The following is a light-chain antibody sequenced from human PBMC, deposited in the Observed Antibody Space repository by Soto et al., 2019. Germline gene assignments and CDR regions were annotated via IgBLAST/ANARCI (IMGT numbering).Light chain of an antibody. CDR2: HAS. Sequence: DIQMTQSPTTLSASVGDRVTITCRASQSITSWLAWYQQKPGKAPKVLIYHASTLESGVPSRFSGSGSGTEFTLTISSLQFFYFTASYCHQYYSHWTFGEGTKL. J-gene: IGKJ4*01. CDR1: QSITSW. CDR3: HQYYSHWT. V-gene: IGKV1-5*01.